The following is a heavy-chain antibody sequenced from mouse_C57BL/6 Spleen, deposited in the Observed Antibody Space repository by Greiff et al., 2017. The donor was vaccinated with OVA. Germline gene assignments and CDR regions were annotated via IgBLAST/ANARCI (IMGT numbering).Heavy chain of an antibody. D-gene: IGHD2-4*01. Sequence: QVQLQQSGAELVKPGASVKISCKASGYAFSSYWMNWVKQRPGTGLEWIGQIYPGDGDTNYNGKFKGKATLTADKSSSTAYMQLSSLTSEDSAVYFCARGDYDQAWFAYWGQGTLVTVSA. J-gene: IGHJ3*01. CDR1: GYAFSSYW. CDR2: IYPGDGDT. V-gene: IGHV1-80*01. CDR3: ARGDYDQAWFAY.